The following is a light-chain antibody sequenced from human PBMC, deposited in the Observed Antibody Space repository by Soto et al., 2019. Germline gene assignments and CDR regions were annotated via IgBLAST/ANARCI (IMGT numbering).Light chain of an antibody. Sequence: QSVLTQPPSVSEAPRQRVTISCSGNSSNIGKNAVNWYQHLPGKAPKLLIYYDDLLPSGVSDRFSGSKSGTSASLAIRGLQSDDEGDYYCAAWDDSLTVVLFGGGTKLTVL. CDR1: SSNIGKNA. CDR3: AAWDDSLTVVL. J-gene: IGLJ3*02. CDR2: YDD. V-gene: IGLV1-36*01.